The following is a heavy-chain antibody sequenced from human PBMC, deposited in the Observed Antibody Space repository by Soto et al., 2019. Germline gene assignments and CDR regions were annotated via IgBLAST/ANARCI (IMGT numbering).Heavy chain of an antibody. Sequence: QVQLQESGPGLVKPSETLSLTCTVSGGSISSYYWSWIRQPPGKGLEWIGYIYYSGSTNYNPSLKRRVTISVDTSKNQFSLKLSSVTAADTAVYYCARGEMTTVTNYYYYGMDVWGQGTTVTVSS. CDR3: ARGEMTTVTNYYYYGMDV. CDR2: IYYSGST. D-gene: IGHD4-17*01. J-gene: IGHJ6*02. V-gene: IGHV4-59*01. CDR1: GGSISSYY.